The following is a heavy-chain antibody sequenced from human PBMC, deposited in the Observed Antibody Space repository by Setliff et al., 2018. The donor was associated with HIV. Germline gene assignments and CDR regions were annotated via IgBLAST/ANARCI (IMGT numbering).Heavy chain of an antibody. J-gene: IGHJ4*02. CDR3: ARGIVWGGAYVYYFDS. CDR1: GGTFSSYA. D-gene: IGHD5-12*01. Sequence: ASVKVSCKASGGTFSSYAISWVRQAPGQGLEWMGGFIPLPRIANYPQKFQGRVTITADESMSTAYMELSGLRSEDTAVYYCARGIVWGGAYVYYFDSWGQGTLVTVSS. V-gene: IGHV1-69*10. CDR2: FIPLPRIA.